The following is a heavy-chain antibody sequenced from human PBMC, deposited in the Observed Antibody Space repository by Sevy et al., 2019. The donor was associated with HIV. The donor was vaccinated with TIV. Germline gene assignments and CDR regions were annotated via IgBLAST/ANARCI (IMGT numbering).Heavy chain of an antibody. D-gene: IGHD3-22*01. V-gene: IGHV1-69*13. CDR3: ARVPQRHYYDSSGYSNFDY. CDR2: IIPIFGTA. CDR1: GGTFSSYA. Sequence: ASVKVSCKASGGTFSSYAISWVRQAPGQGLEWMGGIIPIFGTANYAQKFQGRVTITADESTSTAYMELSSLRSEDTAVYYCARVPQRHYYDSSGYSNFDYWGQGTLVTVSS. J-gene: IGHJ4*02.